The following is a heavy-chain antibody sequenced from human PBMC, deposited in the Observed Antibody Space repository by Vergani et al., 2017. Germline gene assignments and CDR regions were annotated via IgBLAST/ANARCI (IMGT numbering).Heavy chain of an antibody. J-gene: IGHJ6*03. Sequence: QITLKESGPTLVKPTQTLTLTCTFSGFSLSTSGVGVGWIRQPPGKALEWLALIYWNDDKRYSPSLKSRLTITKDTSKNQVVLTMTNMDPVDTATYYCAHIGDXSSWLYYYYYYMDVWGKGTTVTVSS. CDR3: AHIGDXSSWLYYYYYYMDV. CDR2: IYWNDDK. V-gene: IGHV2-5*01. CDR1: GFSLSTSGVG. D-gene: IGHD6-13*01.